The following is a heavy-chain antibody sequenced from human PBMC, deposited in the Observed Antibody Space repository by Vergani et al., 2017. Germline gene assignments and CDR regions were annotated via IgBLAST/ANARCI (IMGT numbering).Heavy chain of an antibody. Sequence: EVDLVESGGGLAQPGGSLRLSCEASGITFWKFGMHWVRPGPGKGLEWVSGISWNSGAVDYADSVRGRFTISRDNAKNSLFLEMNSLRFEATDVYFCTKGSVYYHDSAGHGYYPYTGFDLCGQGTLVTVSS. CDR3: TKGSVYYHDSAGHGYYPYTGFDL. J-gene: IGHJ3*01. V-gene: IGHV3-9*01. CDR2: ISWNSGAV. CDR1: GITFWKFG. D-gene: IGHD1-26*01.